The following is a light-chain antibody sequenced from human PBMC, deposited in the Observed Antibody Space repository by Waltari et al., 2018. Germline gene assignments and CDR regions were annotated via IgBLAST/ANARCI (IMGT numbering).Light chain of an antibody. J-gene: IGKJ2*01. V-gene: IGKV3-20*01. Sequence: EIVMTQSPGILSLSPGERVTLSCRASQNLSANYVAWYQHRPGQPPRLLIFGASSRAAGIPDRFSGRGSATDFTLTINRLEPEDFTMYFCHQSAGSPQTFGQGTKLDIK. CDR1: QNLSANY. CDR2: GAS. CDR3: HQSAGSPQT.